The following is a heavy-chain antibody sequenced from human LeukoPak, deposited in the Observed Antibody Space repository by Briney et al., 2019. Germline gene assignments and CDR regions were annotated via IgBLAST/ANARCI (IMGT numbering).Heavy chain of an antibody. V-gene: IGHV3-21*04. Sequence: GGSLRLSCAASGFTFSSYSMNWVRQAPGKGLEWVSSISSSSSYIYYADSVKGRFTISRDNAKNSLYLQMNSLRAEDTAVYYCARRDSYDFWSGYLNRWGQGTLVTVSS. CDR3: ARRDSYDFWSGYLNR. D-gene: IGHD3-3*01. CDR2: ISSSSSYI. J-gene: IGHJ4*02. CDR1: GFTFSSYS.